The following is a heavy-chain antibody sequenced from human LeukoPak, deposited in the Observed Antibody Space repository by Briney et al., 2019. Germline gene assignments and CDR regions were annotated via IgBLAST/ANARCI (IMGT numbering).Heavy chain of an antibody. CDR2: IKQDGSEA. CDR1: GFTFSSAW. J-gene: IGHJ4*02. V-gene: IGHV3-7*04. CDR3: VRPRGEN. Sequence: GGSLILSCAASGFTFSSAWMTWVRQAPGKGLEWVANIKQDGSEAHYADTLKGRFSISRDNAKNSLYLQMSSLRVDDTAVYYCVRPRGENWGQGTLVTVSS. D-gene: IGHD5-12*01.